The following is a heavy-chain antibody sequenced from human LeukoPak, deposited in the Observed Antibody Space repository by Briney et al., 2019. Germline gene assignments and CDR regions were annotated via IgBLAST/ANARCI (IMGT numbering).Heavy chain of an antibody. V-gene: IGHV3-23*01. J-gene: IGHJ4*02. CDR2: ISGSGGST. D-gene: IGHD4-17*01. CDR1: GFTFSSYA. Sequence: GGSLRLSCTASGFTFSSYAMSWVRQAPGKGLEWVSAISGSGGSTYYADSVKGRFTISRDNSKNMLYLQMNSLRAEDTAVYYCAKPFFTSLANESTVTYFDYWGQGTLVTVSS. CDR3: AKPFFTSLANESTVTYFDY.